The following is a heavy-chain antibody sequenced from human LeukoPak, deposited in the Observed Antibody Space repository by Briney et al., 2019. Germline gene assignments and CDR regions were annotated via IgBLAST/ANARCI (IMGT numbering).Heavy chain of an antibody. Sequence: PGGSLRLSRAASGFTSRSYGMHWVRQAPGKGEEGVAVISYDGSNKWCADSVKGRFTISRDNSKITLYLQMNSLRAEDTAVYYCAKDVSTYCRGDCPSDYWGQGTLVTVSS. CDR3: AKDVSTYCRGDCPSDY. J-gene: IGHJ4*02. V-gene: IGHV3-30*18. CDR1: GFTSRSYG. D-gene: IGHD2-21*02. CDR2: ISYDGSNK.